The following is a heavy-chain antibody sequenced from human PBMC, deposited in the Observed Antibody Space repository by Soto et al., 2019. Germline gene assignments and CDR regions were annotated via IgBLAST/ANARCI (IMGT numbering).Heavy chain of an antibody. CDR2: ISGSGGST. J-gene: IGHJ4*02. D-gene: IGHD3-10*01. V-gene: IGHV3-23*01. CDR3: AKDYHGSGSYYFFDY. Sequence: PGGSLRLSCAASGFTFSSYAMSWVRQGPGKGLEWVSGISGSGGSTNYADSVKGRFTISRDNSKNTLYLQMNSLRAEDPAVYYCAKDYHGSGSYYFFDYWGQGTLVTVSS. CDR1: GFTFSSYA.